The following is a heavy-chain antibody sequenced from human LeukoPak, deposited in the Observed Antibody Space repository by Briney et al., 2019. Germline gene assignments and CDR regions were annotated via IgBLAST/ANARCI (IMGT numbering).Heavy chain of an antibody. CDR3: ARVYSSSWYLVDY. D-gene: IGHD6-13*01. CDR2: IYHSGST. J-gene: IGHJ4*02. V-gene: IGHV4-38-2*01. CDR1: GYSISSGYY. Sequence: KSSETLSLTCAVSGYSISSGYYWGWIRQPPGKGLEWIGSIYHSGSTYYNPSLKSQVTISVDTSKNQFSLKLSSVTAADTAVYYCARVYSSSWYLVDYWGQGTLVTVSS.